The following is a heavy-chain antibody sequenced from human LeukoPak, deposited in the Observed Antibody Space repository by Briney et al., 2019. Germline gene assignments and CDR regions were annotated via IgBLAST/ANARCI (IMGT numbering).Heavy chain of an antibody. CDR1: GFTFSSYA. Sequence: GGSLRLSCAASGFTFSSYAMSCVRQAPGKGLEWVSAISGSGGSTYCADSVKGRFTISRDNSKNTLYLQMNSLRAEDTAVYYCAKDLYYYDSSGYYYTFDYWGQGTLVTVSS. J-gene: IGHJ4*02. CDR2: ISGSGGST. D-gene: IGHD3-22*01. CDR3: AKDLYYYDSSGYYYTFDY. V-gene: IGHV3-23*01.